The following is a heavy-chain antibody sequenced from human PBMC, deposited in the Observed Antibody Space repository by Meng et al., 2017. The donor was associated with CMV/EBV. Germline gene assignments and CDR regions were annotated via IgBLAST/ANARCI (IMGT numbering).Heavy chain of an antibody. CDR2: IRYDGSNK. J-gene: IGHJ4*02. D-gene: IGHD3-22*01. V-gene: IGHV3-30*02. Sequence: GESLKISCAASGFTFSSYGMHWVRQAPGKGLEWVAFIRYDGSNKYYADSVKGRFTISRDNSKNTLYLQMNSLGAEDTAVYYCAKTREGSSGYSDYWGQGTLVTVSS. CDR1: GFTFSSYG. CDR3: AKTREGSSGYSDY.